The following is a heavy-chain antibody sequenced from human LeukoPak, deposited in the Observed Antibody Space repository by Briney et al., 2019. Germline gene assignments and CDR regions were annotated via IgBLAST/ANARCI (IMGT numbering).Heavy chain of an antibody. CDR2: ISCDGSNK. CDR1: GFTFSSYG. Sequence: GGSLRLSCAASGFTFSSYGMHWVRQAPGKGLEWVAVISCDGSNKYYADSVKGRFTISRDNSKNTLYLQMNSLRAEDTAVYYCAKDLGWLPYWGQGTLVTVSS. J-gene: IGHJ4*02. D-gene: IGHD5-24*01. CDR3: AKDLGWLPY. V-gene: IGHV3-30*18.